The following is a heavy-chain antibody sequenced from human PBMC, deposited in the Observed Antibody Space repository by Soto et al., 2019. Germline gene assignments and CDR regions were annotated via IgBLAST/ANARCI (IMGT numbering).Heavy chain of an antibody. CDR2: VSYDGSNK. CDR1: GFTFSSYG. V-gene: IGHV3-30*18. CDR3: AKDTYYYDRSGYYSYDH. J-gene: IGHJ4*02. D-gene: IGHD3-22*01. Sequence: GGSLRLSCAASGFTFSSYGVHWVRQAPGKGLEWVASVSYDGSNKHYADSVKGRLTISRDNSRNTLDLQMNSLRAEDTAVYYCAKDTYYYDRSGYYSYDHWGQGTQVTVSS.